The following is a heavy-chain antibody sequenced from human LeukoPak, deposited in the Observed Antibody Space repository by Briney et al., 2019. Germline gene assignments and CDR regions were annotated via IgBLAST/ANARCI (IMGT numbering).Heavy chain of an antibody. Sequence: GGSLRLSCAASGFTFSSYGMHWVRQAPGKGLEWVAFIRYDGSNKYYADSVRGRFTISRDNSKNTLYLQMNSLRAEDTAVYYCAKDPRLRYFDWLLLTHFDYWGQGTLVTVSS. CDR1: GFTFSSYG. V-gene: IGHV3-30*02. CDR3: AKDPRLRYFDWLLLTHFDY. J-gene: IGHJ4*02. D-gene: IGHD3-9*01. CDR2: IRYDGSNK.